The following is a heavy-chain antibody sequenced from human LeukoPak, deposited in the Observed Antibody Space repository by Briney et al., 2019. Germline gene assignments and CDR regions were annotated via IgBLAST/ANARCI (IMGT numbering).Heavy chain of an antibody. CDR3: ARDDRYSGSDI. CDR2: ISSSSSTI. D-gene: IGHD1-26*01. V-gene: IGHV3-48*01. J-gene: IGHJ3*02. CDR1: GFTVSSNY. Sequence: GGSLRLSCAASGFTVSSNYMSWVRQAPGKGLEWVSYISSSSSTIYYADSVKGRFTISRDNAKNSLYLQMNSLRAEDTAVYYCARDDRYSGSDIWGQGTMVTVSS.